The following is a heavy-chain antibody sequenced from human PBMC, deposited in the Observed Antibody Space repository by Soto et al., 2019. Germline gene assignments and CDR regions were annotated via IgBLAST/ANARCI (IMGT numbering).Heavy chain of an antibody. Sequence: GASVKVSCKASGGTFSSYAISWVRQAPGQGLEWVGGIIPIFGTANYAQKFQGRVTITADESTSTAYMELSSLRSEDTAVYYCARNYDILTGSYFDYWGQGTLVTVSS. J-gene: IGHJ4*02. D-gene: IGHD3-9*01. V-gene: IGHV1-69*13. CDR1: GGTFSSYA. CDR3: ARNYDILTGSYFDY. CDR2: IIPIFGTA.